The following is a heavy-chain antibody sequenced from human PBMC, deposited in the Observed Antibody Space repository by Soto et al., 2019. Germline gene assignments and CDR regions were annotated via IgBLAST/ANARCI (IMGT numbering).Heavy chain of an antibody. V-gene: IGHV3-23*01. CDR1: GFTFSSYA. J-gene: IGHJ5*02. CDR3: AKLGRYSSGWFDP. CDR2: ASGSGATT. Sequence: GGSLRLSCAASGFTFSSYAMSWARQAPGKGLEWVSAASGSGATTHYTDSVKGRFTISRDNYNNMLYLQMDSLRAEDTAVYYCAKLGRYSSGWFDPWGHGTLVTVSS. D-gene: IGHD3-16*01.